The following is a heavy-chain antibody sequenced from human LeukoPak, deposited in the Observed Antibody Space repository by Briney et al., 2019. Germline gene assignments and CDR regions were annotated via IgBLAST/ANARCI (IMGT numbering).Heavy chain of an antibody. V-gene: IGHV3-48*03. CDR1: GFTFSSYE. CDR2: ISSSCSTI. D-gene: IGHD6-13*01. J-gene: IGHJ6*02. CDR3: ANIAAASEDYYYYGMDV. Sequence: GGSLRLSCAASGFTFSSYEMNWVRQAPAKGLEWVSYISSSCSTIYYADSVKGRFTISRDNAKNSLYLQMNSLRAEDTAVYYCANIAAASEDYYYYGMDVWGQGTTVTVSS.